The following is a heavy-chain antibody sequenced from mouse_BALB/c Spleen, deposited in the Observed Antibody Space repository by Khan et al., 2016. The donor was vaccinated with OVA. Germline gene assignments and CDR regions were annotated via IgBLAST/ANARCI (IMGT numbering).Heavy chain of an antibody. V-gene: IGHV9-3-1*01. CDR1: GYTFTDYG. CDR3: ARSPTWFAY. Sequence: IQLVQSGPELKKPGETVQISSKASGYTFTDYGMNWVQQAPGKGLKWMGYINTYTGESTYADDFKGRFAFSLETSASTAYLQINNLKSEDTATYFCARSPTWFAYWGQGTLVTVSA. J-gene: IGHJ3*01. CDR2: INTYTGES.